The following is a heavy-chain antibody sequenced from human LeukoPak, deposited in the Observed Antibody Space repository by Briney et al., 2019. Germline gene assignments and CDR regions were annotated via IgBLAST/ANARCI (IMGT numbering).Heavy chain of an antibody. Sequence: GGSLRLSCAASGFTFSNNWMTWVPQAPGKGPEWAASINQDGSVRYSADSVKGRFTISRDNAKNSLYLQMNGLRAEDTAVYYCTRDTGYGDSWGQGTLVTVSS. V-gene: IGHV3-7*05. D-gene: IGHD5-18*01. J-gene: IGHJ4*02. CDR2: INQDGSVR. CDR3: TRDTGYGDS. CDR1: GFTFSNNW.